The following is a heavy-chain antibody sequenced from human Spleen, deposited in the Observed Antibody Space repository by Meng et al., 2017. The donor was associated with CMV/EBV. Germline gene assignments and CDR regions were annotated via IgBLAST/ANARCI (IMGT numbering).Heavy chain of an antibody. J-gene: IGHJ4*02. D-gene: IGHD2-2*01. V-gene: IGHV3-30-3*01. CDR1: GFTFRNYA. CDR2: ISYDGSNK. Sequence: GESLKISCAASGFTFRNYAMHWVRQAPGKGLEWVAVISYDGSNKYYAGSVKGRFSISRDNSKNTLYLQLSSLRAEDTAIYYCARDDYCTSATCYSPGDHWGQGTLVTVSS. CDR3: ARDDYCTSATCYSPGDH.